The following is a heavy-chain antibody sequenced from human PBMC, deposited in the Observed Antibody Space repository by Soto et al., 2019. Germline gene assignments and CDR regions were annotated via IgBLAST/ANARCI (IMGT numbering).Heavy chain of an antibody. Sequence: PEARSLTRTGSGGTIRRSRSHWGRLRQPPGKGLEWMASIKYSGTTFYNPSLKSRVTLSVDTSKNQFALKLSSVTAAETAVYYCARHGITGSYYDAFDIWGQGTMVT. CDR3: ARHGITGSYYDAFDI. CDR2: IKYSGTT. V-gene: IGHV4-39*01. J-gene: IGHJ3*02. CDR1: GGTIRRSRSH. D-gene: IGHD1-26*01.